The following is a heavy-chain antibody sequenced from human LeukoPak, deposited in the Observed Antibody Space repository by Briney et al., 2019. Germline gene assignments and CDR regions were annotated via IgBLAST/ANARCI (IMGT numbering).Heavy chain of an antibody. CDR3: ARDRAGGDYDY. Sequence: GGSLRLSCVASGLSFSSSWMTWVRQAPGKGLEWVAIINADGSNRGHADSVKDRFTISRDNARNSLYLQMNSLRVEDTAVYSCARDRAGGDYDYWGQGALVTVSS. CDR2: INADGSNR. J-gene: IGHJ4*02. CDR1: GLSFSSSW. V-gene: IGHV3-7*01. D-gene: IGHD3-16*01.